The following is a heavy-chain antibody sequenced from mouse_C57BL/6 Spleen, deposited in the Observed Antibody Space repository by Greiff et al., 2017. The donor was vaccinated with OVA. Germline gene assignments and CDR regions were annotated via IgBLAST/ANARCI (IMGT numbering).Heavy chain of an antibody. CDR3: ARLWVRRNDEAMDY. Sequence: QVQLQQPGAELVMPGASVKLSCKASGYTFPSYWMHWVKQRPGHGLEWIGEIDPSDSYTTYNQKFKGKSTLTVDKSSSTAYMQLSSLTSEDSAVDNCARLWVRRNDEAMDYWGQGTSVTVAS. J-gene: IGHJ4*01. CDR1: GYTFPSYW. V-gene: IGHV1-69*01. CDR2: IDPSDSYT. D-gene: IGHD2-14*01.